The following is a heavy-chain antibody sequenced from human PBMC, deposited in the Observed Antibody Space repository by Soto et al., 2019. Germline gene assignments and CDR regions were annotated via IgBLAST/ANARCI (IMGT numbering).Heavy chain of an antibody. J-gene: IGHJ6*02. D-gene: IGHD3-22*01. CDR3: AKDLYYYYDSSGYWNYYYGMDV. CDR2: ISGSGGST. Sequence: PGGSLRLSCAASGFTFSSYAMSWVRRAPGKGLEWVSAISGSGGSTYYADSVKGRFTISRDNSKNTLYLQMNSLRAEDTAVYYCAKDLYYYYDSSGYWNYYYGMDVWGQGTTVTVSS. CDR1: GFTFSSYA. V-gene: IGHV3-23*01.